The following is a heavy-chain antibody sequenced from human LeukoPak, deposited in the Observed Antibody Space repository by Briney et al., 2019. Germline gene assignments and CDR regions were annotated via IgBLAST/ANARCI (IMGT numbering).Heavy chain of an antibody. CDR2: INAGNGNT. CDR3: ARFRVDTAMCFDY. J-gene: IGHJ4*02. CDR1: GYTFTSYA. V-gene: IGHV1-3*01. Sequence: ASVKVSCKASGYTFTSYAMHWVRQAPGQRLEWMGWINAGNGNTKYSQKFQGRVTITRDTSASTAYMELSSLRSEDTAVYYCARFRVDTAMCFDYWGQGTLVTVSS. D-gene: IGHD5-18*01.